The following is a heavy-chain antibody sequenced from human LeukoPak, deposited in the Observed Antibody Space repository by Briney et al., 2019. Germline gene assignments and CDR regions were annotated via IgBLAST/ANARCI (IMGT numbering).Heavy chain of an antibody. CDR2: MNPHSGNT. CDR1: GYTFTFYD. V-gene: IGHV1-8*03. CDR3: ARGRRDVFDI. J-gene: IGHJ3*02. Sequence: ASVKLSCKASGYTFTFYDIQWVRQAAGQGLEWMGWMNPHSGNTGYAQKFLGRITLTRNTSTSMAYMELTSLKSEDTAAYYCARGRRDVFDIWGQGTTVTVS.